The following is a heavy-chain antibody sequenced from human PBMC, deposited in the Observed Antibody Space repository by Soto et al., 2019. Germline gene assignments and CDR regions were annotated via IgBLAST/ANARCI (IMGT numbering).Heavy chain of an antibody. CDR1: GFTFSSYS. D-gene: IGHD6-19*01. V-gene: IGHV3-48*01. CDR3: AKDLATSGWPLFDY. CDR2: ISSSSTTK. J-gene: IGHJ4*02. Sequence: GGSLRLSCAASGFTFSSYSMNWVRQAPGKGLEWVSYISSSSTTKYYADSVKGRFDISRDNSKNTLYLQMNSLRAEDTAVYYCAKDLATSGWPLFDYWGQGTLVTVSS.